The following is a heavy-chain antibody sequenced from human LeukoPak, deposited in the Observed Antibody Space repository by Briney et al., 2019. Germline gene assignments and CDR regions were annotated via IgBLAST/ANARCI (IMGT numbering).Heavy chain of an antibody. Sequence: SETLSLTCAVYGGSFSGYYWSWIRQPPGKGLEWIGEINHSGSTNYNPSLKRRVTISVDTSKNQFSLKLSSVTAADTAVYYCARTGGIYIDYWGQGTLVTVSS. CDR1: GGSFSGYY. CDR3: ARTGGIYIDY. V-gene: IGHV4-34*01. D-gene: IGHD3-16*01. CDR2: INHSGST. J-gene: IGHJ4*02.